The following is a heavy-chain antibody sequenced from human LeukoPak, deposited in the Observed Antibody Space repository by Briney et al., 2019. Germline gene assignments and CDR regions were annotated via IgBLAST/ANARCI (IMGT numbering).Heavy chain of an antibody. Sequence: GRTLRLSCAASGFTFSTYAMHWVRRAPGTGLEWVALISYDGSIEYYADSVKGRFTISRDNSKNTLYLQMNSLRAEDTAVYYCVREYGDYVWGSLDYWGQGTLVTVSS. CDR1: GFTFSTYA. D-gene: IGHD3-16*01. CDR2: ISYDGSIE. CDR3: VREYGDYVWGSLDY. J-gene: IGHJ4*02. V-gene: IGHV3-30-3*01.